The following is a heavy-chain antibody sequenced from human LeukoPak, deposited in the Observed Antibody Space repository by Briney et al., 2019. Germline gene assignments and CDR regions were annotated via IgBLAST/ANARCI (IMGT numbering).Heavy chain of an antibody. D-gene: IGHD3-22*01. V-gene: IGHV1-18*01. CDR3: ARGIYYYYTSGHGAFDY. Sequence: ASVKVSCKTSGYTFTNYGISWVRQAPGQGVEWMGWISPYNGNTNYAQKFQGRVTLTTDTSSSTAHMELRSLRSDDTALYYCARGIYYYYTSGHGAFDYWGQGTLVTVSS. CDR2: ISPYNGNT. J-gene: IGHJ4*02. CDR1: GYTFTNYG.